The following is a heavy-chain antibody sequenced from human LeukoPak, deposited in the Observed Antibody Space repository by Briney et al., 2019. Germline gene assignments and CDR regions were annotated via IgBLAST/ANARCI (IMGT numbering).Heavy chain of an antibody. CDR1: GYSISSGYY. J-gene: IGHJ6*03. V-gene: IGHV4-38-2*02. Sequence: PSETLSLTCTVSGYSISSGYYWGWIRQPPGKGLEWIGSIYHSGSTYYNPSLKSRVTISVDTSKNQFSLKLSSVTAADTAVYYCARESDGYTSSWYGARPGYMDVWGKGTTVTISS. CDR3: ARESDGYTSSWYGARPGYMDV. D-gene: IGHD6-13*01. CDR2: IYHSGST.